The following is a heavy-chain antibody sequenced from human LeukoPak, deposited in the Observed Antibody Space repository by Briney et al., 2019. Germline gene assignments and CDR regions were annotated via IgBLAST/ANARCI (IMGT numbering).Heavy chain of an antibody. CDR1: GDSVSSNSAA. D-gene: IGHD3-22*01. J-gene: IGHJ1*01. CDR3: AREMYYYDSSGYQMAEYFQH. V-gene: IGHV6-1*01. Sequence: SQTLSLTSAISGDSVSSNSAAWNWIRQSPSRRLECLGRTYYRSKWYNEYAVSVKSRITINPYTSKNQFSLQLNSVTPEDTAVYYCAREMYYYDSSGYQMAEYFQHWGQGTLVTVSS. CDR2: TYYRSKWYN.